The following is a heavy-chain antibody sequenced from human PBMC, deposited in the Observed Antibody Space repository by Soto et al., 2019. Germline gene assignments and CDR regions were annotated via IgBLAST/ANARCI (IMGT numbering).Heavy chain of an antibody. CDR1: GGSISNGGYY. CDR2: IHYSGST. J-gene: IGHJ4*01. Sequence: SETLSLTCTVSGGSISNGGYYWNWVRQHPGKGLEWIGYIHYSGSTWYNPSLESRVTISVDTSKDQFSLKLRSVTAADTAVYYCARVRGAGNYAAYYFGSWDQGTMVTVSS. D-gene: IGHD3-10*01. CDR3: ARVRGAGNYAAYYFGS. V-gene: IGHV4-31*03.